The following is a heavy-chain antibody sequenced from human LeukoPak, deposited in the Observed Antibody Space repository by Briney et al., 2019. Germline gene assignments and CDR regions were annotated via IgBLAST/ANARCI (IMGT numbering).Heavy chain of an antibody. D-gene: IGHD3-22*01. Sequence: SETLSLTCTVSGYSISSGYYWGWIRQPPGKGLEWIGSIYHSGSTYYNPSLKSRVTISVDTSKKQFSLKLRSVTAADTAVYYCARGGSDYDSSGYPEDYFDYWGQGTLVTVSS. CDR3: ARGGSDYDSSGYPEDYFDY. CDR1: GYSISSGYY. J-gene: IGHJ4*02. V-gene: IGHV4-38-2*02. CDR2: IYHSGST.